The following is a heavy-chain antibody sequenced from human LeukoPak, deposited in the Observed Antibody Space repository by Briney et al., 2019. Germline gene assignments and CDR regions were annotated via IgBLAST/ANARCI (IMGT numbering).Heavy chain of an antibody. J-gene: IGHJ3*02. CDR3: ARGRLWAFDI. D-gene: IGHD3-10*01. CDR2: VKQDGSEK. Sequence: PGGSLRLSCAASGFTFSNEWMGWVRQAPGKGLEWVANVKQDGSEKYYVDSVKGRFTTSRDNAKNSLYLQMDSLRAEDTAVYYCARGRLWAFDIWGQGTMVTVSS. CDR1: GFTFSNEW. V-gene: IGHV3-7*01.